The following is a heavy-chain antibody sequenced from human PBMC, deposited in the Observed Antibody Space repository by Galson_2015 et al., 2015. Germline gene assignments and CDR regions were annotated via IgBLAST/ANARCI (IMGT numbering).Heavy chain of an antibody. V-gene: IGHV3-30-3*01. J-gene: IGHJ6*02. Sequence: SLRLSCAASGFTFSSYAMHWVRQAPGKGLEWVAVISYDGSNKYYADSVKGRFTISRDNSKNTLYLQMNSLRAEDTAVYYCARSTLELRYYYYYGMDVWGQGTTVTVSS. CDR1: GFTFSSYA. CDR2: ISYDGSNK. D-gene: IGHD1-7*01. CDR3: ARSTLELRYYYYYGMDV.